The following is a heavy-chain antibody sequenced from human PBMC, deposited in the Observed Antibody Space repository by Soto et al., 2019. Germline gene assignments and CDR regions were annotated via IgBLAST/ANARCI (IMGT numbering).Heavy chain of an antibody. CDR2: ISDDGNNE. J-gene: IGHJ4*02. CDR1: GFTSSGFA. CDR3: ARGVYDNSAYCRY. V-gene: IGHV3-30-3*01. D-gene: IGHD3-22*01. Sequence: PGGSLRLSCVASGFTSSGFALHWVRQAPGKGLEWVAVISDDGNNEYFADSVKGRFTISRDNSKNTLYLQMNSLRAEDTAVYYCARGVYDNSAYCRYWGQGVLVTVSS.